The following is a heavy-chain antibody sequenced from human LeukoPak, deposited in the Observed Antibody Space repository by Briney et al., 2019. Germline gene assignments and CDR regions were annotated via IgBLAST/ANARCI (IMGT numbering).Heavy chain of an antibody. CDR1: GGSFSGYY. D-gene: IGHD3-10*01. CDR2: INHSGST. J-gene: IGHJ2*01. Sequence: SETLSLTCAVYGGSFSGYYWSWIRQPPGKGLEWIGEINHSGSTNYNPSLKSRVTISIDTSKNQFSLNLSSVTAADTAVYFCARVYYGRSYDYWYFDIWGRGTPVTVSS. CDR3: ARVYYGRSYDYWYFDI. V-gene: IGHV4-34*01.